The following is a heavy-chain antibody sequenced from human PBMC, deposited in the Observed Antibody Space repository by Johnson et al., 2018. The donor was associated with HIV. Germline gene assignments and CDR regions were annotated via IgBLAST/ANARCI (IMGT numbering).Heavy chain of an antibody. CDR3: ARLVATKDYAFDI. CDR1: GFTFSSYA. V-gene: IGHV3-30-3*01. CDR2: ISYDGSNK. D-gene: IGHD5-12*01. Sequence: QVQLVESGGGVVQPGRSLRLSCAASGFTFSSYAMHWVRQAPGKGLEWLAVISYDGSNKYYADSVKGRFTISRDNAKNSLFLQMNSLTAEATAVYYCARLVATKDYAFDIWGQGTLVTVSS. J-gene: IGHJ3*02.